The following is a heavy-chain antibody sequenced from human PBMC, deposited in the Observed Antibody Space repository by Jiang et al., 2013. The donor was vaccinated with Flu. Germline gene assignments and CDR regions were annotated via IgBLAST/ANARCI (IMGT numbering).Heavy chain of an antibody. D-gene: IGHD1-1*01. CDR1: DDSVSSSPYY. V-gene: IGHV4-39*01. CDR2: LYYTGST. J-gene: IGHJ5*01. Sequence: PGLVKPSETLSLTCTVSDDSVSSSPYYWVWFRQPPGKGLEWVGTLYYTGSTYYNSSLQSRVTISVDTSKNQLSLKLNSVTAADTAMYYCARHKTGTIFASWGQGTLVTVSS. CDR3: ARHKTGTIFAS.